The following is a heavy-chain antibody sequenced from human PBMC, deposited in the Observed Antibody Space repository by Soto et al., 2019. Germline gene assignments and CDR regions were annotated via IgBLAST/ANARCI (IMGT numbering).Heavy chain of an antibody. CDR3: AGRDVVVVAGAFDI. CDR2: IIPILGTA. CDR1: GGTFSSYA. V-gene: IGHV1-69*12. J-gene: IGHJ3*02. Sequence: QVQLVQSGAEVKKPGSSVKVSCKASGGTFSSYAISWVRQAPGQGLEWMGGIIPILGTANYAQKFQGRVTXXAXDXRGTAYMELSSLRSEDTAVYYCAGRDVVVVAGAFDIWGQGTMVTVSS. D-gene: IGHD2-15*01.